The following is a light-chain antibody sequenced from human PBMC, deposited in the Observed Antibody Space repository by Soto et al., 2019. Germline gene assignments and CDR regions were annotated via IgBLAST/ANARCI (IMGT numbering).Light chain of an antibody. Sequence: DIVLTQSPGTLSLSPGERATLSCRARQSVSSSYLAWYQKKPGQAPRLLNEGATSRATGSPNRFSGSWSGTDFTHTISMLEPEDFVEYYRQQYDSSWTFGQGTKVEIK. CDR3: QQYDSSWT. V-gene: IGKV3-20*01. J-gene: IGKJ1*01. CDR2: GAT. CDR1: QSVSSSY.